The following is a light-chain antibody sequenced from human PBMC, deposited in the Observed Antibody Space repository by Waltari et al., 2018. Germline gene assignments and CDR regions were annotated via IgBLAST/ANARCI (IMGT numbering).Light chain of an antibody. V-gene: IGLV2-14*01. CDR3: TSFTIGAPWV. Sequence: QSALTQPASVSGSPGQSITISCSGTSSDIGAYKHVSWYQQHPGKAPKLMIYEVSNRPSGFSNRFSGSKSGNTAAQTISGLQADDKSRYYCTSFTIGAPWVVGGGTKVTDL. CDR1: SSDIGAYKH. J-gene: IGLJ3*02. CDR2: EVS.